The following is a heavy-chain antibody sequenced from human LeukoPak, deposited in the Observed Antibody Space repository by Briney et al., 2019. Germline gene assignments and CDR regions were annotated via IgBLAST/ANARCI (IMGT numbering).Heavy chain of an antibody. CDR3: ARDPLGNYGDYS. V-gene: IGHV1-18*01. J-gene: IGHJ4*02. CDR1: GGTFSSYG. CDR2: ISAYNGNT. D-gene: IGHD4-17*01. Sequence: ASVKVSCKASGGTFSSYGISWVRQAPGQGLEWMGWISAYNGNTNYAQKLQGRVTMTTDTSTSTAYMELRSLRSDDTAVYYCARDPLGNYGDYSWGQGTLVTVSS.